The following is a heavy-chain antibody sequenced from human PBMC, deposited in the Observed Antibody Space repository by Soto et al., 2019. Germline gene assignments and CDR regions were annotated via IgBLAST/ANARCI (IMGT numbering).Heavy chain of an antibody. CDR3: TTQYSSGWYVAFDI. Sequence: GGSLRLSCAASGFTFSSYAMSWVRQTPGKGLEWVSTLSGSGGTTYYADFVKGQFTISRDNSKSTLYLQMNSLRAEDTAVYYCTTQYSSGWYVAFDIWGQGTMVTVSS. CDR2: LSGSGGTT. D-gene: IGHD6-19*01. V-gene: IGHV3-23*01. J-gene: IGHJ3*02. CDR1: GFTFSSYA.